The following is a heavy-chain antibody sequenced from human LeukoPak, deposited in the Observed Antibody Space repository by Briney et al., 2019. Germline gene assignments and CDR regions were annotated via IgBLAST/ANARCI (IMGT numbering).Heavy chain of an antibody. D-gene: IGHD3-16*02. Sequence: ASETLSLTCTVSGGSISGYYWSWIRQPPGKGLEWIGEINHSGSTNYNPSLKSRVTISVDTSKNQFSLKLSSVTAADTAVYYCARDKGHDYVWGSYRYTSHFDYWGQGTLVTVSS. V-gene: IGHV4-34*01. CDR1: GGSISGYY. J-gene: IGHJ4*02. CDR2: INHSGST. CDR3: ARDKGHDYVWGSYRYTSHFDY.